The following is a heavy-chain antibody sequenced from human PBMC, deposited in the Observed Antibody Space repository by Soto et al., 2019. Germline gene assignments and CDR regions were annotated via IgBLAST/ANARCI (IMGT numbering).Heavy chain of an antibody. V-gene: IGHV3-74*01. CDR1: GFTFSRYW. Sequence: GGSLRLSCAASGFTFSRYWMHWVRQAPGKGLVWVSRISSYGSDTHYADSVKGRFTISRGNAKNTLYLQMNSLRAEDTAVYYCVSNYAYAEGYYWYGIDVWGQGTTVTVSS. CDR2: ISSYGSDT. J-gene: IGHJ6*02. D-gene: IGHD3-16*01. CDR3: VSNYAYAEGYYWYGIDV.